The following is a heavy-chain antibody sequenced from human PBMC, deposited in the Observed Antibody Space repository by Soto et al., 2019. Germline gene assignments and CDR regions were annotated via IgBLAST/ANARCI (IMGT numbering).Heavy chain of an antibody. J-gene: IGHJ4*02. CDR1: GFTFSNAW. D-gene: IGHD2-21*02. CDR3: ARELSPYCGGDCYSFDY. CDR2: IWYDGSNK. V-gene: IGHV3-33*08. Sequence: GGSLRLSCAASGFTFSNAWMSWVRQAPGKGLEWVAVIWYDGSNKYYADSVKGRFTISRDNSKNTLYLQMNSLRAEDTAVYYCARELSPYCGGDCYSFDYWGQGTLVTVSS.